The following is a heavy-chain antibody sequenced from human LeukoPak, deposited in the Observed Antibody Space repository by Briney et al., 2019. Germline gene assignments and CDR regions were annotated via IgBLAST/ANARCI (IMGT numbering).Heavy chain of an antibody. Sequence: SETLSLTCIVSGGSISSGSYYWGWIRQPPGKGLEWIGNIYYSGSTYYNPSLKSRVTISVDTSKNQFSLKLSSVTAADTAVYYCARRNYYDNRGWFDPWGQGTLVTVSS. CDR2: IYYSGST. CDR1: GGSISSGSYY. D-gene: IGHD3-9*01. V-gene: IGHV4-39*01. J-gene: IGHJ5*02. CDR3: ARRNYYDNRGWFDP.